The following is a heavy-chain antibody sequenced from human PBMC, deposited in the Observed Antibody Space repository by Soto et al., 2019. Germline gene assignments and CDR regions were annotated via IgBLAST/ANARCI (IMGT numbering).Heavy chain of an antibody. V-gene: IGHV3-74*01. CDR3: AREGLDTAGFFDI. Sequence: GGSLRLSCAASGFTFSTYWMHWVRQAPGKGLVWVSRIKRDGSSTTYADSVKGRFTISRDNAKNTLYLQMSSLRAEDTAVYYCAREGLDTAGFFDIWGQGTMVTVSS. D-gene: IGHD6-13*01. CDR1: GFTFSTYW. J-gene: IGHJ3*02. CDR2: IKRDGSST.